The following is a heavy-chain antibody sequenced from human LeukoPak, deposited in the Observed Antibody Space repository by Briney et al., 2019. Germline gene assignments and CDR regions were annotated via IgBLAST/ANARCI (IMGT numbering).Heavy chain of an antibody. Sequence: ASVKVSCKASGYTFTRYGITWVRQAPGQGLEWMGWISAYNGNTNYAQKFQGRVAVTTDTSTSTASMELRSLRSDDTAVYYCARARQWLPYDYWGQGTLVTASS. J-gene: IGHJ4*02. D-gene: IGHD3-22*01. CDR1: GYTFTRYG. CDR3: ARARQWLPYDY. CDR2: ISAYNGNT. V-gene: IGHV1-18*01.